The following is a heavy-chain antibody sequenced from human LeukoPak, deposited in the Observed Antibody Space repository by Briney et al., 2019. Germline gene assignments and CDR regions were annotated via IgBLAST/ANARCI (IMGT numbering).Heavy chain of an antibody. D-gene: IGHD6-19*01. J-gene: IGHJ4*02. V-gene: IGHV1-2*04. CDR2: INPNSGGT. CDR1: GYTFTGYY. Sequence: ASVTVSCKASGYTFTGYYMHWVRQAPGQGLEWMGWINPNSGGTNYAQKFQGWVTMTRDTSISTAYMELSRLRSDDTAVYYCARDSGSGWYRFDYWGQGTLVTVSS. CDR3: ARDSGSGWYRFDY.